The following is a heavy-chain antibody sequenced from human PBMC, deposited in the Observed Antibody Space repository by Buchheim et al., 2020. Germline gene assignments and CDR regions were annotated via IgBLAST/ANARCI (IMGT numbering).Heavy chain of an antibody. CDR1: GYTFTSYY. J-gene: IGHJ1*01. CDR3: ARADPSIVVVPAAMLWGWYFQH. V-gene: IGHV1-46*01. D-gene: IGHD2-2*01. CDR2: INPSGGST. Sequence: QVQLVQSGAEVKKPGASVKVSCKASGYTFTSYYMHWVRQAPGQGLEWMGIINPSGGSTSYAQKFQGRVTMTRDTSTSTVYMELSSLRSEDTAVYYCARADPSIVVVPAAMLWGWYFQHWGQGTL.